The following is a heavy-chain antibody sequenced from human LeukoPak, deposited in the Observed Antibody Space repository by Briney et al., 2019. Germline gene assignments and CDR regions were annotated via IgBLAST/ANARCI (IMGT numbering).Heavy chain of an antibody. D-gene: IGHD3-10*01. CDR3: AKPRGVVHPIDY. CDR2: IKHDGSEK. Sequence: PGGSLRLSCAASGFTFSSYWMNWVRQAPGKGLEWVANIKHDGSEKFYVDSVKGRFTISRDNAKNSLYLQMNSLRAEDTAVYYCAKPRGVVHPIDYWGQGTLVTVSS. J-gene: IGHJ4*02. CDR1: GFTFSSYW. V-gene: IGHV3-7*01.